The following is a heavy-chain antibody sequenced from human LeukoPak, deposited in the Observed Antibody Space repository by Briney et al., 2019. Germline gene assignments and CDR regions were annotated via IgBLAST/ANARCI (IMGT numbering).Heavy chain of an antibody. V-gene: IGHV3-20*04. CDR2: INWNGGST. CDR1: GFTFDDYG. D-gene: IGHD3-22*01. CDR3: ARFRRITMTNNWFDP. Sequence: GGSLRLSCTASGFTFDDYGMSWVRQAPGKGLEWVSGINWNGGSTGYADSVKGRFTISRDNAKNSLYLQMNSLRAEDTALYYCARFRRITMTNNWFDPWGQGTLVTVSS. J-gene: IGHJ5*02.